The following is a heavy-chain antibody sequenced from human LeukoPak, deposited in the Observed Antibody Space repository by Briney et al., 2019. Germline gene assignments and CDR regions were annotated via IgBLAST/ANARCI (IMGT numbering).Heavy chain of an antibody. V-gene: IGHV3-74*01. D-gene: IGHD3-9*01. J-gene: IGHJ5*02. Sequence: GGSLRLLCSPSGFTHQTYRMLWLRQAPPRGLLWVSRSGGDGSGTIYADSVKGRFTISRDNAKSTLYLQMNSLRDEDTAVYYCVTGLDSRGNAWGQGTLVTVSS. CDR3: VTGLDSRGNA. CDR2: SGGDGSGT. CDR1: GFTHQTYR.